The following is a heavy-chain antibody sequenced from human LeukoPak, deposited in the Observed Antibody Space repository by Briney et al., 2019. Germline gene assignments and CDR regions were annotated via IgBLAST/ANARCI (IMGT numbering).Heavy chain of an antibody. CDR1: GGTFSSYA. V-gene: IGHV1-69*01. D-gene: IGHD2-15*01. CDR2: IIPIFGTA. CDR3: ARGPARISKGNWFDP. J-gene: IGHJ5*02. Sequence: SVKVSCKASGGTFSSYAISWVRQAPGQGLEWMGGIIPIFGTANYAQKFQGRVTITADESTSTAYMELSSLRSEDTAVYYCARGPARISKGNWFDPWGQGTLATVSS.